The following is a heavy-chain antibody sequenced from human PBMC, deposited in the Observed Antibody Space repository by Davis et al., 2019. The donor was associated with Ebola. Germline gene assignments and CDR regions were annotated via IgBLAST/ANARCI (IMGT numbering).Heavy chain of an antibody. CDR2: IIPIFGTA. Sequence: AASVKVSCKASGGTFSSYAISWVRQAPGQGLEWMGGIIPIFGTANYAQKFQGRVTITADKSTSTAYMELSSLRSDDTAVYYCAREVIYYYGSGSYQYYFDYWGQGTLVTVSS. CDR1: GGTFSSYA. CDR3: AREVIYYYGSGSYQYYFDY. V-gene: IGHV1-69*06. D-gene: IGHD3-10*01. J-gene: IGHJ4*02.